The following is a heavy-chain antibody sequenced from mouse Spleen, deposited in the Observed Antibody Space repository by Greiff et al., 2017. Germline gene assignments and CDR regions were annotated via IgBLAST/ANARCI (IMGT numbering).Heavy chain of an antibody. CDR2: ISSGSGTI. Sequence: EVQLMQSGGGLVKPGGSLKLSCAASGFTFSDYGMHWVRQAPEKGLEWVAYISSGSGTIYYADTVKGRFTLSRDNAKNTLYLQMTSLRSEDTAMYYCEMGFYYCGSIDWYFDVWGEGTTVTVSS. J-gene: IGHJ1*01. CDR1: GFTFSDYG. D-gene: IGHD1-1*01. V-gene: IGHV5-17*01. CDR3: EMGFYYCGSIDWYFDV.